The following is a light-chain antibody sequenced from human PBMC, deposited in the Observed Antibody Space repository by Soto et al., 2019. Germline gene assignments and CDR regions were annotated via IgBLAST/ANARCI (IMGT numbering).Light chain of an antibody. J-gene: IGKJ4*02. CDR2: AXS. CDR3: HQDRRGTLT. V-gene: IGKV3-15*01. Sequence: EIVMAEYHATLPVFPGDRGTLSCSASQDMSSSLSWCQQKPGQPPRXLXYAXSIRASGVPATCSGSGSGTEFTRSISSLQSEHLGVYYWHQDRRGTLTFGGGTKVDI. CDR1: QDMSSS.